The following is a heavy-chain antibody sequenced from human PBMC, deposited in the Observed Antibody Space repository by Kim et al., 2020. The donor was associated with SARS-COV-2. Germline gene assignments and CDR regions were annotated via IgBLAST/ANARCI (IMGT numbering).Heavy chain of an antibody. J-gene: IGHJ6*02. CDR3: ARRTASGGMDV. V-gene: IGHV3-53*01. D-gene: IGHD5-18*01. Sequence: TNDADSVKSRHTTTNANSKNTVYLQTNNLRADDTAVYYCARRTASGGMDVWGQGTTVTVSS. CDR2: T.